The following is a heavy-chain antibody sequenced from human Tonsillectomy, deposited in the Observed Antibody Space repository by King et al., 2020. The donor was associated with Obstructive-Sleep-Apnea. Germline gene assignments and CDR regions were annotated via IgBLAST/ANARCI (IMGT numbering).Heavy chain of an antibody. V-gene: IGHV4-38-2*02. CDR3: ARADSSGYYNWVY. CDR1: DYSISSDYY. Sequence: LQLQESGPGLVKPSETLSLTCTVSDYSISSDYYWGWIRQPPGKGLEWIGSIYHSGSTYYNPSLKSRVTISVDTSKNQFSLKLSSVTAADTAGYYCARADSSGYYNWVYWGQGTLVTVSS. CDR2: IYHSGST. D-gene: IGHD3-22*01. J-gene: IGHJ4*02.